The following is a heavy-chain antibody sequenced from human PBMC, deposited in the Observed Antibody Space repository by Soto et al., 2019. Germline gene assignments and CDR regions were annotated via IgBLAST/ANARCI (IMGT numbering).Heavy chain of an antibody. CDR1: GYTFTSYH. V-gene: IGHV1-18*01. CDR2: ISAYDTNT. CDR3: ARDTPPTDY. J-gene: IGHJ4*02. Sequence: QVQLVQSGAEVKKPGASVKVSCKTSGYTFTSYHIIWVRQAPGQGLEWMGWISAYDTNTNYAQKFQGRVTMTTDTLTSTAYMELRSLRSDDTAVYYCARDTPPTDYWGQGTLVTVSS.